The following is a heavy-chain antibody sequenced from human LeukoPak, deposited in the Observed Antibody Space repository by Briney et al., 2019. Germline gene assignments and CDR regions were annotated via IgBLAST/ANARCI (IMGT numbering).Heavy chain of an antibody. J-gene: IGHJ6*03. Sequence: GGSLRLSCAASGFTFSSYSMNWVRQAPGKGLEWVSSISSSSTYIYYADSVKGRFTISRDNAKNSLYLQMNSLRAEDTAVYYCARVGTYYYGSGSYYIYYYYMDVWGKGTTVTISS. CDR3: ARVGTYYYGSGSYYIYYYYMDV. V-gene: IGHV3-21*01. D-gene: IGHD3-10*01. CDR2: ISSSSTYI. CDR1: GFTFSSYS.